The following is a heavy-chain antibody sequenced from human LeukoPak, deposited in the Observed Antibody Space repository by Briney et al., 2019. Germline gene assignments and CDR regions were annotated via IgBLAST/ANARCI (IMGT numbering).Heavy chain of an antibody. J-gene: IGHJ6*03. CDR2: IYHSGST. CDR3: ARTQLNYYYMDV. D-gene: IGHD2-2*01. Sequence: PSETLSLTCAVSGGSISSGGYSWSWIRQPPGKGLEWIGYIYHSGSTYYNPSLKSRVTISVDRSKNQFSLKLSSVTAADTAVYYCARTQLNYYYMDVWGKGTTVTVSS. V-gene: IGHV4-30-2*01. CDR1: GGSISSGGYS.